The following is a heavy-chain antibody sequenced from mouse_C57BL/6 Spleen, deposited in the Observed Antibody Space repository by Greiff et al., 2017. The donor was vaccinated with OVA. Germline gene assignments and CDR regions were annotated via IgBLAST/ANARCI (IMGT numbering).Heavy chain of an antibody. CDR1: GYSFTDYN. D-gene: IGHD1-1*01. J-gene: IGHJ4*01. V-gene: IGHV1-39*01. Sequence: EVQLQQSGPELVKPGASVKISCKASGYSFTDYNMNWVKPSNGKSLEWIGVINPNYGTTSYNQKFKGKATLTVDQSSSTAYMQLNSLTSEDSAVYYCASFTTVAPDYAMDYWGQGTSVTVSS. CDR2: INPNYGTT. CDR3: ASFTTVAPDYAMDY.